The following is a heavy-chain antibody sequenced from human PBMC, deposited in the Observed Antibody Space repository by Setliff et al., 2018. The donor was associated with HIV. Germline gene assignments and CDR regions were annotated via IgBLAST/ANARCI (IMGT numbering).Heavy chain of an antibody. D-gene: IGHD3-3*01. CDR3: ARGRDFWNGYYDFDS. CDR2: INPNSGGT. J-gene: IGHJ4*02. CDR1: AYTFTAYY. Sequence: ASVKVSCKAFAYTFTAYYLHWVRQAPGQGLEWMGWINPNSGGTNYAQKFQGRVTMTRDTSISTAYMELSSLRYDDTAVHYCARGRDFWNGYYDFDSWGQGTLVTVSS. V-gene: IGHV1-2*02.